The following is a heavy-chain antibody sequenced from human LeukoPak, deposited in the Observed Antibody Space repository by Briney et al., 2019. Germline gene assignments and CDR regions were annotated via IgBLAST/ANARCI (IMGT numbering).Heavy chain of an antibody. J-gene: IGHJ4*02. CDR1: GFTFSTYA. CDR2: ISGSGGST. CDR3: AKADGYNPSYFDY. V-gene: IGHV3-23*01. Sequence: PGGSLRLSCAASGFTFSTYAMSWVRQAPGKGLEWVSGISGSGGSTYYADSVKGRFTISRDNSKNTLYLQMNILRAEDTAVYHCAKADGYNPSYFDYWGQGTLVTVSS. D-gene: IGHD5-24*01.